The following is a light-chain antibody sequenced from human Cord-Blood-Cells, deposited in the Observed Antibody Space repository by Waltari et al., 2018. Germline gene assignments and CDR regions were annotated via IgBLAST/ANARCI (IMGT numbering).Light chain of an antibody. CDR1: QSISSY. Sequence: DIKVTQSPSSLSASVGDRVTITCRASQSISSYLNWYQQQPGKAPKLLIYAASSLQSGVPSRLSGSGSGTDCTLTISSLQPEDFATYFCQQSYSTPRTFGQVTKVEIK. J-gene: IGKJ1*01. V-gene: IGKV1-39*01. CDR3: QQSYSTPRT. CDR2: AAS.